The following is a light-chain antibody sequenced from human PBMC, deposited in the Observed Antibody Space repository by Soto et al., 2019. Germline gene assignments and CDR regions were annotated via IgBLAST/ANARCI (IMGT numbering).Light chain of an antibody. Sequence: DIQMTQAPSTLSGSVGDRVTITCRASQTISSWLAWYRQKPVKSPKLLIYKASTLKSGVPSRFSGSGSGTEFTLTISSLQPDDFATYYCQHYNSYSEAFGQGTKVDIK. CDR3: QHYNSYSEA. V-gene: IGKV1-5*03. J-gene: IGKJ1*01. CDR2: KAS. CDR1: QTISSW.